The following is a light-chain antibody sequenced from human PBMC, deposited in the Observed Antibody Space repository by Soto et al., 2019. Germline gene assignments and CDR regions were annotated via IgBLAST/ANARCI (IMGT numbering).Light chain of an antibody. CDR3: SSYTRSSSTLVV. CDR2: DVS. CDR1: RSDVGGYNY. V-gene: IGLV2-14*01. J-gene: IGLJ2*01. Sequence: QSALTQPASVSGSPGQSITISCTGTRSDVGGYNYVSWYQQHPGKAPKLMIYDVSNRPSGISNRFSGSKSGNTASLTFSGLQTEDEADYYCSSYTRSSSTLVVFGGGTKLTVL.